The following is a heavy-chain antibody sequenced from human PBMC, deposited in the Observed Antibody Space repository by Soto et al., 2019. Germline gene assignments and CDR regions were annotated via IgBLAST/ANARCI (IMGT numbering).Heavy chain of an antibody. D-gene: IGHD2-15*01. CDR1: GGSISSGGYY. Sequence: QVQLQESGPGLVKPSQTLSLTCTVSGGSISSGGYYWSWIRQHPGKGLEWSGYIYYSGSTYYNPSLKSKVTISVDTSKNQFSQKMSSVTAADTAVYYCARDEPGYCSGGSCYDDSMGAFDIWGQGTMVTVSS. J-gene: IGHJ3*02. CDR2: IYYSGST. CDR3: ARDEPGYCSGGSCYDDSMGAFDI. V-gene: IGHV4-31*01.